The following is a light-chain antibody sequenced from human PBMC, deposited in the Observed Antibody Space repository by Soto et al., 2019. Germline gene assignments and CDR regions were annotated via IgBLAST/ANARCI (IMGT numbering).Light chain of an antibody. Sequence: QSVLTHPASVSGSPGQSITIACTGTSSGVGGYIYVSWYQQHPGKAPKLVIYEVSNLPSGVSDRFSGSKSGNTASLTISGLQAEDEADYFCSSYTTGSSVYVFGSGTKVTVL. J-gene: IGLJ1*01. CDR1: SSGVGGYIY. CDR2: EVS. V-gene: IGLV2-14*01. CDR3: SSYTTGSSVYV.